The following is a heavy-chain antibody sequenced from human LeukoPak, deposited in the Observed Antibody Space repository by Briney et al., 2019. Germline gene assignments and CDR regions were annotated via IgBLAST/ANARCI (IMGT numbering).Heavy chain of an antibody. J-gene: IGHJ6*03. CDR1: GYSISSGYY. V-gene: IGHV4-38-2*02. CDR2: IYHSGST. CDR3: ARVDYYYYMDV. Sequence: SETLSLTRTVSGYSISSGYYWGWIRQPPGKGLEWIGSIYHSGSTYYNPSLKSRVTISVDTSKNQFSLKLSSVTAADTAVYYCARVDYYYYMDVWGKGTTVTVSS.